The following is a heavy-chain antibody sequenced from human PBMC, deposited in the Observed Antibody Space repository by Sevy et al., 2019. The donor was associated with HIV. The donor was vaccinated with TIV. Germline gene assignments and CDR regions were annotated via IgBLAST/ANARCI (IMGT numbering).Heavy chain of an antibody. V-gene: IGHV3-15*01. Sequence: GGSLRLSCAASGFIVSNNYMSWVRQAPGKGLEWVGRIKSKTDGGTTDYAAPVKGRFTISRDDSKNTLYLQMNSLKTEDTAVYYCTTGAYYYDSGGYRXFDXWGQGTLVTVSS. CDR2: IKSKTDGGTT. CDR1: GFIVSNNY. D-gene: IGHD3-22*01. CDR3: TTGAYYYDSGGYRXFDX. J-gene: IGHJ4*02.